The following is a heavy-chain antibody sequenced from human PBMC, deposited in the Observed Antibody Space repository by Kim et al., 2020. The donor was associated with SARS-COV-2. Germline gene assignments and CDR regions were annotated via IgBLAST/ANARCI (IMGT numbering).Heavy chain of an antibody. Sequence: SETLSLTCTVSGGSISSSSYYWGWIRQPPGKGLEWIGSIYYSGSTYYNPSLKSRVTISVDTSKNQFSLKLSSVTAADTAVYYCARHFKSSGGNSFDYWGQGTLVTVSS. CDR2: IYYSGST. D-gene: IGHD2-15*01. CDR3: ARHFKSSGGNSFDY. CDR1: GGSISSSSYY. V-gene: IGHV4-39*01. J-gene: IGHJ4*02.